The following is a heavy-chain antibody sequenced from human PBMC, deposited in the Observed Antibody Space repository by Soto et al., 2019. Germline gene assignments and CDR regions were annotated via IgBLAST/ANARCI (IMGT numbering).Heavy chain of an antibody. J-gene: IGHJ4*02. CDR2: IIPIFGTA. D-gene: IGHD4-17*01. CDR3: ARADYGGNPTYYFDY. Sequence: VQLVESGGGLVKPGGSLRLSCAASGFTFSSYAISWVRQAPGQGLEWMGGIIPIFGTANYAQKFQGRVTITADKSTSTAYMELRSLRSEDTAVYYCARADYGGNPTYYFDYWGQGTLVTVSS. V-gene: IGHV1-69*06. CDR1: GFTFSSYA.